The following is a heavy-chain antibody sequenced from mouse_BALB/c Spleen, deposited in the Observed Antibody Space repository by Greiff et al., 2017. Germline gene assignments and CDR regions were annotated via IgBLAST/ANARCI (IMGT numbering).Heavy chain of an antibody. Sequence: QVQLKESGPELVKPGASVKISCKASGYTFTSYWMHWVKQRPGQGLEWIGYINPSTGYTEYNQKFKDKATLTADKSSSTAYMQLSSLTSEDSAVYYCARSGGNYVPLDYWGQGTTLTVSS. D-gene: IGHD2-1*01. CDR3: ARSGGNYVPLDY. CDR2: INPSTGYT. J-gene: IGHJ2*01. CDR1: GYTFTSYW. V-gene: IGHV1S26*01.